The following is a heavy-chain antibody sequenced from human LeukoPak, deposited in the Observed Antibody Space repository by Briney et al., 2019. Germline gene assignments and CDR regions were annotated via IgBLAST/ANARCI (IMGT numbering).Heavy chain of an antibody. J-gene: IGHJ4*02. D-gene: IGHD3-10*01. V-gene: IGHV3-30*18. CDR1: GFTFSSYA. CDR3: AKDRDRGVMIPGDFDY. Sequence: GGSLRLSCAASGFTFSSYAMSWVRQAPGKGLEWVALISYDGINKYYADSVKARFTISRDNSKNTLYLQMNSLRAEDTAVYYCAKDRDRGVMIPGDFDYWGQGTLVTVSS. CDR2: ISYDGINK.